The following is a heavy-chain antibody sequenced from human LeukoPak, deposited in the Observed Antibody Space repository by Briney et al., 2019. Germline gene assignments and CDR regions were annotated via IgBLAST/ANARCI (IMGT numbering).Heavy chain of an antibody. CDR3: AKGVLTWYDY. V-gene: IGHV3-23*01. CDR1: GLTFRSYA. CDR2: ITGSGGSP. D-gene: IGHD2-15*01. Sequence: GGSLRLSCAVSGLTFRSYAMSWVRQAPGKGLEWVSYITGSGGSPYYADSVKGRFAISRDNSKNTLYLQMNSLKVDDTAVYYCAKGVLTWYDYWGQGTVVTVSS. J-gene: IGHJ4*02.